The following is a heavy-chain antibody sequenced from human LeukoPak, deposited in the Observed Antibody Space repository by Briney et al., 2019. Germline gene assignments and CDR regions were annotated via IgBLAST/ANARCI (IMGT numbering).Heavy chain of an antibody. D-gene: IGHD4-23*01. V-gene: IGHV3-74*01. CDR3: ARRHLPVEGTGRDDY. CDR1: GFTFSNYW. J-gene: IGHJ4*02. Sequence: PGRSLRLSCAASGFTFSNYWMHWVRQAPGKGLVWVSRINSDGSRTTYADSVKGRFTISRDNAKNTLYLQMNSLRAEDTAVYYCARRHLPVEGTGRDDYWGQGTLVTVSA. CDR2: INSDGSRT.